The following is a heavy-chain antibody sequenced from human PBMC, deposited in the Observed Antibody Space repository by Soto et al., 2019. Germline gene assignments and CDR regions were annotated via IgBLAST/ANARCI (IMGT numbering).Heavy chain of an antibody. CDR3: ARAMDGSGSYYH. CDR2: IIPILGIA. CDR1: GGTFSSYT. J-gene: IGHJ5*02. Sequence: SVKVSCKASGGTFSSYTISWVRQAPGQGLEWMGRIIPILGIANYAQKFQGRVTITADKSTSTAYMELSSLRSEDTAVYYCARAMDGSGSYYHWGQGTLVTVSS. D-gene: IGHD3-10*01. V-gene: IGHV1-69*02.